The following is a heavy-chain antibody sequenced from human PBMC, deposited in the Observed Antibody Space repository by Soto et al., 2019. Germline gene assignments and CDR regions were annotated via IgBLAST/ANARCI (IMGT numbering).Heavy chain of an antibody. CDR3: ARDRAPFCGGDCGLVDV. Sequence: GGSLRLSCAASGFNFNNLVMNWFRQSPGKGLEWVSSIRTSSTYIYYAESVKGRFTISRDNAKKSLYLEMNRLGVEDTAVYYCARDRAPFCGGDCGLVDVWGQGTSVTVS. CDR2: IRTSSTYI. D-gene: IGHD2-21*02. CDR1: GFNFNNLV. V-gene: IGHV3-21*01. J-gene: IGHJ6*02.